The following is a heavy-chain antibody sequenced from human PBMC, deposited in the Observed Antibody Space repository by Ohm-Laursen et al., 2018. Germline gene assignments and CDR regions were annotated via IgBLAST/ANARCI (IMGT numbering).Heavy chain of an antibody. CDR3: AGGGGGGYYDSSGYYNWFDP. Sequence: SVKVSCKASGGSFSRYAISWVRQAPGQGLEWMGRINPNSGGTNYAQKFQGRVTMTRDTSISTAYMELSRLRSDDTAVYYCAGGGGGGYYDSSGYYNWFDPWGQGTLVTVSS. V-gene: IGHV1-2*02. D-gene: IGHD3-22*01. CDR2: INPNSGGT. J-gene: IGHJ5*02. CDR1: GGSFSRYA.